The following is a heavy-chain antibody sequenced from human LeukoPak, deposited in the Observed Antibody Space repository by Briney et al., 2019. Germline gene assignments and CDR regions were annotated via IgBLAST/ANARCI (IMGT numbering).Heavy chain of an antibody. CDR2: IYGSGNT. CDR3: ARETSLAGFASGLGFNY. V-gene: IGHV4-59*01. CDR1: GGSISGWY. J-gene: IGHJ4*02. Sequence: PSGTLSLTCTVSGGSISGWYWSWIWQPPGKGLKWIGYIYGSGNTNYNPSLKSRVTMSIDTSKNQFSLKLTSVTAADTATYYCARETSLAGFASGLGFNYWGQGILVTVSS. D-gene: IGHD6-19*01.